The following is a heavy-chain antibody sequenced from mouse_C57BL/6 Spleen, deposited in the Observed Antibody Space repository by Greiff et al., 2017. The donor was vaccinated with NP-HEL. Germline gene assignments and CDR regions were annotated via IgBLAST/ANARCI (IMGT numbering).Heavy chain of an antibody. CDR1: GFTFSSYT. D-gene: IGHD1-1*01. CDR2: ISGGGGNT. CDR3: ARHITTVVFDY. J-gene: IGHJ2*01. Sequence: EVMLVESGGGLVKPGGSLKLSCAASGFTFSSYTMSWVRQTPEKRLEWVATISGGGGNTYYPDSVKGRFTISRDNAKNTLYLQMSSLRSEDTALYYCARHITTVVFDYWGQGTTLTVSS. V-gene: IGHV5-9*01.